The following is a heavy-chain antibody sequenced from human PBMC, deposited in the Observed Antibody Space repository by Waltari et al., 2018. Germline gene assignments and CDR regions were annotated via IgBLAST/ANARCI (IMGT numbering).Heavy chain of an antibody. CDR2: SSGIGAAI. CDR1: GFTFSSYA. CDR3: AEAGLYVRDYYYDYSMGV. V-gene: IGHV3-23*01. D-gene: IGHD3-16*01. J-gene: IGHJ6*02. Sequence: EVQLLESGGGLVQPGGSLRLSCAASGFTFSSYAMSWVRQAPGKGLVWGSISSGIGAAIYYADSVKVRFTISRYNSKNTLYLQMISLRAEDTAVYYCAEAGLYVRDYYYDYSMGVWGQGTTVTVSS.